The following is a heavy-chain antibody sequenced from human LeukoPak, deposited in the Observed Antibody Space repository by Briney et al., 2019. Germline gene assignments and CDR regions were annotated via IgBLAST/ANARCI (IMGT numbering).Heavy chain of an antibody. V-gene: IGHV3-53*01. Sequence: ETLSLTCTVSGGSISSSSYYWGWIRQPPGKGLEWVSVIYSGGSTYYADSVKGRFTISRDNSKNTLYLQMNSLRAEDTAVYYCARVWDSSSWSFDYWGQGTLVTVSS. D-gene: IGHD6-13*01. CDR3: ARVWDSSSWSFDY. CDR1: GGSISSSSYY. J-gene: IGHJ4*02. CDR2: IYSGGST.